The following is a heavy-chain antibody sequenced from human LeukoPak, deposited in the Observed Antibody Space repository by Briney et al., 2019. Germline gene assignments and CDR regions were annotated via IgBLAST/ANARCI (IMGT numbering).Heavy chain of an antibody. Sequence: GESLKISCKGSEYRFTNYWIGWVRQMPGKGLEWMGIIYPADSDTRYSPSFQGQVTISVDKSISTAYLQWSGLKASDTAIYYCARLTVAGVYNYYYGMDIWGQGTTVTVPS. V-gene: IGHV5-51*01. CDR2: IYPADSDT. CDR1: EYRFTNYW. D-gene: IGHD6-19*01. CDR3: ARLTVAGVYNYYYGMDI. J-gene: IGHJ6*02.